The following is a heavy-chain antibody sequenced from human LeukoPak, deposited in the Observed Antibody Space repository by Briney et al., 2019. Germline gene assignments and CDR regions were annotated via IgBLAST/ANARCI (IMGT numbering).Heavy chain of an antibody. CDR2: INSDGNII. CDR1: GFTFSTYW. CDR3: VAGMGNY. J-gene: IGHJ4*02. D-gene: IGHD6-13*01. Sequence: GGSLRLSCTASGFTASGFTFSTYWMHWVRQVPGNGLMWVSRINSDGNIITYADSVKGRFTISRDNARQMVYLQMNSLRVEDTAVYYCVAGMGNYWGQGTLVPV. V-gene: IGHV3-74*03.